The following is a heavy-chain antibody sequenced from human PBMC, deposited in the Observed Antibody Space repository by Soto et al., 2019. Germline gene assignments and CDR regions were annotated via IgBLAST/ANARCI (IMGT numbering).Heavy chain of an antibody. CDR2: ISGSGGGA. CDR1: GFTFSNYA. V-gene: IGHV3-23*01. D-gene: IGHD4-17*01. CDR3: AKDTPRSYGYAFDI. J-gene: IGHJ3*02. Sequence: EVQLLESGGGLVQPGGSLRLSCAASGFTFSNYAMSWVRQAPGKGLEWVSGISGSGGGAYYADSVKGRFTISRDKSKSTQYLQMNSLRAEDAAVYYCAKDTPRSYGYAFDIWGQGTTVTVSS.